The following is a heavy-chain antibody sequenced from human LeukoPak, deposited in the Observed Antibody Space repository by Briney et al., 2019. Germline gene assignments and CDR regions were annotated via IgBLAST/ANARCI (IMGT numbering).Heavy chain of an antibody. V-gene: IGHV1-8*01. CDR3: VTSVCRYDPSGYYPFDY. Sequence: ASVKVSCKAAGYTFTSYDINWVRQATGQGGEWMGWMNPRSGNRGYAQKLQGRVTMTRNTAISTAYMELSSLRTEDTAVYYCVTSVCRYDPSGYYPFDYWGQGTLVTVSS. J-gene: IGHJ4*02. D-gene: IGHD3-22*01. CDR1: GYTFTSYD. CDR2: MNPRSGNR.